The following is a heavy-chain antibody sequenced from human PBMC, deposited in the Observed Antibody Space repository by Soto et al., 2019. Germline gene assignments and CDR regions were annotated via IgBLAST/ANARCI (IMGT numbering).Heavy chain of an antibody. CDR1: GGSISSYC. CDR2: IYYSGST. D-gene: IGHD6-25*01. V-gene: IGHV4-59*01. J-gene: IGHJ6*03. CDR3: ARTFRLPGHYYYFYMDV. Sequence: PLEILSLTCTVSGGSISSYCWSWIRQPPGKGLEWIGYIYYSGSTNYNPSLKSRVTISVDTSKNQFSLKLSSVTAADTAVYYCARTFRLPGHYYYFYMDVWGKGTTVTVSS.